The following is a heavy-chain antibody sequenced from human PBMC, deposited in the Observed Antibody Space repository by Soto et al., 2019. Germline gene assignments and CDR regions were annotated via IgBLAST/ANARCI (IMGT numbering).Heavy chain of an antibody. J-gene: IGHJ5*02. D-gene: IGHD2-15*01. CDR1: GYTFTGYY. Sequence: ASVKVSCKASGYTFTGYYMHWVRQAPGQGLEWMGWINPNSGGTNYAQKFQGWVTMTRDTSISTAYMELSRLRSDDTAVYYCARAPLYCSGGSCYLNWFDPWGQGTLVTVSS. CDR2: INPNSGGT. CDR3: ARAPLYCSGGSCYLNWFDP. V-gene: IGHV1-2*04.